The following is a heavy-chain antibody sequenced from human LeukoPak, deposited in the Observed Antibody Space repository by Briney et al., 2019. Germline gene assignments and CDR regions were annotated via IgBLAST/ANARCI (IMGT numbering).Heavy chain of an antibody. CDR2: IHYSGST. J-gene: IGHJ4*02. CDR1: GGSITNYY. Sequence: SETLSLTCTVSGGSITNYYWTWIRQPPGKGLEWIGYIHYSGSTNYNPSLKSRVTISVDTSKNQFSLKLSSVTAADTAVYYCARGSSYYDFWSGYFDYWGQGTLVTVSS. CDR3: ARGSSYYDFWSGYFDY. V-gene: IGHV4-59*12. D-gene: IGHD3-3*01.